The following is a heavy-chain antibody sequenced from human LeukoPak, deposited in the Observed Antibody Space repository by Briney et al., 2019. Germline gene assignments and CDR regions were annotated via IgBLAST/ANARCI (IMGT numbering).Heavy chain of an antibody. Sequence: GGSLRLSCTASGFTFSSYAMSWVCQAPGKGLEWVSSISGSGASTYYADSVKGRFTISRDNSKNTLYLQMSSLRAEDTAVYYCAFDYCFDYWGQGTLVTVSS. CDR3: AFDYCFDY. D-gene: IGHD3-9*01. V-gene: IGHV3-23*01. J-gene: IGHJ4*02. CDR2: ISGSGAST. CDR1: GFTFSSYA.